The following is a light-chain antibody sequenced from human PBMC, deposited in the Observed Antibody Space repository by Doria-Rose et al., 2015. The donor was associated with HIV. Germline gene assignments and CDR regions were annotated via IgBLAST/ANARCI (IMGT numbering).Light chain of an antibody. J-gene: IGKJ1*01. CDR1: QSFSSTY. V-gene: IGKV3-20*01. Sequence: TQSPGTLSLSPGERATLSCRASQSFSSTYLAWYQQKHGQAPSLLIYDGSTGATGIPDRFSASGSGTDFTLTINRLEPEDFALYYCHQYGTSWTFGQGTKVEI. CDR2: DGS. CDR3: HQYGTSWT.